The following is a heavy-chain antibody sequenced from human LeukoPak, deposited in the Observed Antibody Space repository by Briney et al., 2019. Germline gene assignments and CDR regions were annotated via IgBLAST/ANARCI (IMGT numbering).Heavy chain of an antibody. J-gene: IGHJ4*02. CDR3: ARTSLHRYCSSTSCYVLDY. CDR2: IWYDGSNK. V-gene: IGHV3-33*01. Sequence: GGSLRLSCGASGFTFSSYGMHWGRQAPGKGLEWVAFIWYDGSNKYYADSVKGRFTISRDNSKNTLFLQMNSLRAEDTAVYYCARTSLHRYCSSTSCYVLDYWGQGTLVTVSS. CDR1: GFTFSSYG. D-gene: IGHD2-2*01.